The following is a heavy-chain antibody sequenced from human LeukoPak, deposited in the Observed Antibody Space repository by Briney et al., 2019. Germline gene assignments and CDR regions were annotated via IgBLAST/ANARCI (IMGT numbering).Heavy chain of an antibody. J-gene: IGHJ5*02. CDR1: GVSISIYY. CDR2: IYNSEST. CDR3: ARVKGSSWFDP. D-gene: IGHD6-6*01. V-gene: IGHV4-59*01. Sequence: PSETLSLTCTVSGVSISIYYWSWIRQPPGKGLEWIGYIYNSESTYYNPSLKSRVTISLDTSKNQFPLRLNSVTAADTAVYYCARVKGSSWFDPWGQGTLVTVSS.